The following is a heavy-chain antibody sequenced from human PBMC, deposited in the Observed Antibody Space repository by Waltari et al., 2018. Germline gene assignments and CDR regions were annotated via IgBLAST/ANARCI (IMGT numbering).Heavy chain of an antibody. Sequence: QVQLQESGPGLVKPSETLSLTCTVSGGSISSHYWSWIRQPPGKGLEWIGYIYYSGSTNYNPSLKSRVTISVDTSKNQFSLKLSSVTAADTAVYYCARGGDRAFDIWGQGTMVTVSS. CDR2: IYYSGST. D-gene: IGHD3-16*01. CDR3: ARGGDRAFDI. V-gene: IGHV4-59*11. J-gene: IGHJ3*02. CDR1: GGSISSHY.